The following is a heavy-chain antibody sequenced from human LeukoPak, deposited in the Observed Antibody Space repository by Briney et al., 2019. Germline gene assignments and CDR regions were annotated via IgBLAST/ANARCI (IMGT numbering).Heavy chain of an antibody. J-gene: IGHJ5*02. V-gene: IGHV3-21*06. D-gene: IGHD5-12*01. CDR2: ISTSRSYI. CDR1: GFTFSSYT. Sequence: GGSLRLSCAASGFTFSSYTINWVRQAPGKGLGWVSSISTSRSYIYYAASAKARFTISRANAKTALNLRLNSLRAEDVAGVRCARDRMTFSGYDTGCFDPGDQGTLVTVSS. CDR3: ARDRMTFSGYDTGCFDP.